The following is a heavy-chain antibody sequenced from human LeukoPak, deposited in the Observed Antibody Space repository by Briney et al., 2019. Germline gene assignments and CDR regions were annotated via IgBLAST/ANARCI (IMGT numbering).Heavy chain of an antibody. Sequence: PGGTLRLSCAASGFTFSSYGMSWVRQAPGKGLEWVSAISGSGGSTYYADSVKGRFTISRDNSKNTLYLQMNSLRAEDTAVYYCAKEGYFDYYGSGEDYWGQGTLVTVSS. CDR1: GFTFSSYG. V-gene: IGHV3-23*01. J-gene: IGHJ4*02. D-gene: IGHD3-10*01. CDR2: ISGSGGST. CDR3: AKEGYFDYYGSGEDY.